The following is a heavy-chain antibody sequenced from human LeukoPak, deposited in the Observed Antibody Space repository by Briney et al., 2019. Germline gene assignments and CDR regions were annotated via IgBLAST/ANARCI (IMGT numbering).Heavy chain of an antibody. CDR2: ISGSGGST. D-gene: IGHD3-10*01. CDR3: AKDQRDYYGSGSYYNDY. V-gene: IGHV3-23*01. CDR1: GFTFSSYA. Sequence: GGSLRPSCAASGFTFSSYAMSWVRQAPGKGLEWVSAISGSGGSTYYADSVKGRFTISRDNSKNTLYLQMNSLRAEDTAVYYCAKDQRDYYGSGSYYNDYWGQGTLVTVSS. J-gene: IGHJ4*02.